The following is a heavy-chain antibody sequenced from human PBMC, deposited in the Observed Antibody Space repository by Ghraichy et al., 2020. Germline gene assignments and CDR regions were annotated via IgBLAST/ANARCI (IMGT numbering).Heavy chain of an antibody. CDR2: IYPGDSDI. J-gene: IGHJ2*01. CDR3: ARRAIGLNWDFDL. CDR1: DYSFSSYW. Sequence: GESLNISCKGSDYSFSSYWIAWVRQLPGKGLEWMGIIYPGDSDIRYSPSLQGQFTISADRSISPAYLQWSSLTASDTAMYYCARRAIGLNWDFDLWGRGTLVTVAS. V-gene: IGHV5-51*01. D-gene: IGHD3-16*01.